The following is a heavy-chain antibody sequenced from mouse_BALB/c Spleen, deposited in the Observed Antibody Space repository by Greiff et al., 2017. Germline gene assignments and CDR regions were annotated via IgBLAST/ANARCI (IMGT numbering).Heavy chain of an antibody. J-gene: IGHJ2*01. CDR2: ISSGGSYT. CDR3: ARGKPDYFDY. V-gene: IGHV5-6*01. D-gene: IGHD2-1*01. Sequence: EVQRVESGGDLVKPGGSLKLSCAASGFTFSSYGMSWVRQTPDKRLEWVATISSGGSYTYYPDSVKGRFTISRDNAKNTLYLQMSSLKSEDTAMYYCARGKPDYFDYWGQGTTLTVSS. CDR1: GFTFSSYG.